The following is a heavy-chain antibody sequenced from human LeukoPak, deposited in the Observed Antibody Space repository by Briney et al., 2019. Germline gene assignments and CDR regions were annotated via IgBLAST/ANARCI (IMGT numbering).Heavy chain of an antibody. CDR3: VRGRLGDCFDY. CDR1: GVSISSGSYY. J-gene: IGHJ4*02. CDR2: IYTSGSN. D-gene: IGHD1-1*01. Sequence: SQTLSLTCTASGVSISSGSYYWSWIPQPAGKGLEWIGRIYTSGSNNYNPSLNSRVTISVDTSKNQFSLKLSSVTAADTAVYYCVRGRLGDCFDYWGQGTLVTVSS. V-gene: IGHV4-61*02.